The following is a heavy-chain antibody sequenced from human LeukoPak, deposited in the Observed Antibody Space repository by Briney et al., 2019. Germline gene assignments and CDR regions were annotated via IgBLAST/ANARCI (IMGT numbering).Heavy chain of an antibody. V-gene: IGHV3-23*01. D-gene: IGHD3-10*01. CDR1: GFTFSSYA. J-gene: IGHJ4*02. Sequence: GGSLRLSCAASGFTFSSYAMYWVRQAPGKGLEWVSSISGSGGSTYYADSVQGRFTISRDNSKNTLYLQMNSLRAEDTAVYYCAKYLGSGTSFDDWAPGTLVTVSS. CDR2: ISGSGGST. CDR3: AKYLGSGTSFDD.